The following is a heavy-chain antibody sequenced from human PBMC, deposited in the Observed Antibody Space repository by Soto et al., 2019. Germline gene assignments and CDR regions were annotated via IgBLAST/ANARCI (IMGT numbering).Heavy chain of an antibody. Sequence: SETLSLTCGVAGDSIPTYKLCNWVRQTPGRGLEGIGEIYDSGNTRYNPSLRSRVTISKDTSKTHLSLKLNSVTVADTAVDYCATCQLGEYYYAMDMWGQGTTVTVSS. D-gene: IGHD7-27*01. J-gene: IGHJ6*02. CDR1: GDSIPTYKL. CDR3: ATCQLGEYYYAMDM. V-gene: IGHV4-4*02. CDR2: IYDSGNT.